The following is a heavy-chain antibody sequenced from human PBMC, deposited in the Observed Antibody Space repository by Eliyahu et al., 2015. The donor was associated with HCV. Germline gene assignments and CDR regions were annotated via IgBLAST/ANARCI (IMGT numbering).Heavy chain of an antibody. CDR3: ARLGRECSSTSCYEGWFDP. V-gene: IGHV5-10-1*03. CDR2: IDPSDSYT. J-gene: IGHJ5*02. D-gene: IGHD2-2*01. CDR1: GYSFTSYW. Sequence: EVQLVQSGAEVKKPGESLRISCKGSGYSFTSYWISWVRQMPGKGLEWMGRIDPSDSYTNYSPSFQGHVTISADKSISTAYLQWSSLKASDTAMYYCARLGRECSSTSCYEGWFDPWGQGTLVTVSS.